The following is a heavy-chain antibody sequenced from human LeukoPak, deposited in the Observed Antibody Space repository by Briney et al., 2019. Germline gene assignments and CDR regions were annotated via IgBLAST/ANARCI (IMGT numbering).Heavy chain of an antibody. J-gene: IGHJ6*03. CDR2: IKSKTDGGTT. D-gene: IGHD1-1*01. CDR1: GFTFSNAW. V-gene: IGHV3-15*01. CDR3: TTEVENYYYYMDV. Sequence: GGSLRLSCATSGFTFSNAWMSWVRQAPGKGLEWVGRIKSKTDGGTTDYAAPVKGRFTISRDDSKNTLYLQMNSLKTEDTAVYYCTTEVENYYYYMDVWGKGTTVTVSS.